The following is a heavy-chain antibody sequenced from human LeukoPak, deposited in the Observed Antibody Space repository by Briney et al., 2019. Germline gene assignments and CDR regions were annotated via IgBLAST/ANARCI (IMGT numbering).Heavy chain of an antibody. CDR2: ISYDGSNK. J-gene: IGHJ3*02. Sequence: PGGSLRLSCAASGFTFSSYGMHWVRQAPGKGLEWVAVISYDGSNKYYADSVKGRFTISRDNSKNTLYLQTNSLRAEDTAVYYCARGLDPRAGDSSGYYYRPDAFDIWGQGTMVTVSS. CDR3: ARGLDPRAGDSSGYYYRPDAFDI. D-gene: IGHD3-22*01. CDR1: GFTFSSYG. V-gene: IGHV3-30*03.